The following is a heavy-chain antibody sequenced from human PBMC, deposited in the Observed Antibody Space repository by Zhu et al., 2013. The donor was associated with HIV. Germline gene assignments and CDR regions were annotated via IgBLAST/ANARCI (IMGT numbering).Heavy chain of an antibody. Sequence: QVQLQESGPGLVKPPQTLSLTCTVSGGSISSGDYCWSWIRQPPGKGLEWIGYIYYSGNTYYNPSLKSRVTISVDTSKNQFSLKLSSVTAADTAVYYCARVSEVAVAATLHYGMDVWGQGTTVTVSS. D-gene: IGHD2-15*01. CDR3: ARVSEVAVAATLHYGMDV. CDR2: IYYSGNT. J-gene: IGHJ6*02. V-gene: IGHV4-30-4*01. CDR1: GGSISSGDYC.